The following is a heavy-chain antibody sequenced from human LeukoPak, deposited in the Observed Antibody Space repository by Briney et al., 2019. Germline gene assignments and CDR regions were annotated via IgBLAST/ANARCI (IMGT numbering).Heavy chain of an antibody. CDR2: IYYSGST. V-gene: IGHV4-59*01. Sequence: IPSETLSLTCTVSGGSISSYYWSWIRQPPGKGLEWIGYIYYSGSTNYNPSLKSRVTISVDTSKNQFSLKLSSVTAADTAVYYCASLIAVAGTGYYFDYWGQGTLVTVSS. J-gene: IGHJ4*02. CDR3: ASLIAVAGTGYYFDY. CDR1: GGSISSYY. D-gene: IGHD6-19*01.